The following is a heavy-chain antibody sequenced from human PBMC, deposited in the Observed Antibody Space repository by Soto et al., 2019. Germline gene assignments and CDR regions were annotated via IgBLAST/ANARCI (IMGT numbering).Heavy chain of an antibody. D-gene: IGHD3-22*01. CDR2: ISGSGGST. J-gene: IGHJ4*02. CDR3: AKDRSRGITMIVVALD. CDR1: GFTFSSYA. Sequence: GGSLRLSCAASGFTFSSYAMSWVRQAPGKGREWVAAISGSGGSTYYADSVKGRFTISRDNSKNTLYLQMNSLRAEDTAVYYCAKDRSRGITMIVVALDWGQGTLVTVSS. V-gene: IGHV3-23*01.